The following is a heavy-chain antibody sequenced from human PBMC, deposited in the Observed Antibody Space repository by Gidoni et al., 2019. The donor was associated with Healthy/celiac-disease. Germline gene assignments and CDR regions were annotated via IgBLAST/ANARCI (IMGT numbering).Heavy chain of an antibody. CDR2: IYYSGRT. J-gene: IGHJ4*02. CDR3: ASPGSGGDYYDSSGYYSFDY. CDR1: GGSISSSSYY. D-gene: IGHD3-22*01. V-gene: IGHV4-39*01. Sequence: QLQLQASGPGLVKPSETLSLTCTVSGGSISSSSYYLGWIRQPPGKGLEWIGSIYYSGRTYYNPSLKSRVTISVDTSKNQCSRKLSSVTAADTAVYYCASPGSGGDYYDSSGYYSFDYWGQGTWSPSPQ.